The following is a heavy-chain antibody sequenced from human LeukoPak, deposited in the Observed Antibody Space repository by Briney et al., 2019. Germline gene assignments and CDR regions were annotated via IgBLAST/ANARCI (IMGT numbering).Heavy chain of an antibody. Sequence: GGSLRLFCTVSGFTFSNAWMSWVRQAPGKGLEWVGRSKSKTDSGTTDYAAPVKGRFTISRDDSKNTLYLQLNSLKAEDTAVYYCTTSSLPVKSGYCNYRHYCAMDVWGQGTTVTVSS. CDR3: TTSSLPVKSGYCNYRHYCAMDV. V-gene: IGHV3-15*01. J-gene: IGHJ6*02. CDR1: GFTFSNAW. CDR2: SKSKTDSGTT. D-gene: IGHD3-3*01.